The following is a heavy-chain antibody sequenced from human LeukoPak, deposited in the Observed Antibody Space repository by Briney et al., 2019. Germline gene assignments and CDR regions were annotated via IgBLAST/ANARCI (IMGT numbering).Heavy chain of an antibody. Sequence: GGSLRLSCAASGFTFSSYSMNWVRQAPGKGLEWVSSISSSSSYIYYADSVKGRFTISRDNAKNSLYLQMNSLRAEDTAVYYCAKDMGLNIVVVIDAFDIWGQGTMVTVSS. CDR3: AKDMGLNIVVVIDAFDI. V-gene: IGHV3-21*04. J-gene: IGHJ3*02. D-gene: IGHD2-21*01. CDR1: GFTFSSYS. CDR2: ISSSSSYI.